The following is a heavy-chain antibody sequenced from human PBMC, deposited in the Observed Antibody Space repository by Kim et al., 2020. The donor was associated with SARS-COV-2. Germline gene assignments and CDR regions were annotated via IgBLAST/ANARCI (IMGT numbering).Heavy chain of an antibody. J-gene: IGHJ5*02. D-gene: IGHD4-17*01. CDR2: ISSSGSTI. Sequence: GGSLRLSCAASGFTFSDYYMSWIRQAPGKGLEWVSYISSSGSTIYYADSVKGRFTISRDNAKNSLYLQMNSLRAEDTAVYYCARDLTVTTRGAWLFWFDPWGQGTLVTVSS. CDR1: GFTFSDYY. CDR3: ARDLTVTTRGAWLFWFDP. V-gene: IGHV3-11*01.